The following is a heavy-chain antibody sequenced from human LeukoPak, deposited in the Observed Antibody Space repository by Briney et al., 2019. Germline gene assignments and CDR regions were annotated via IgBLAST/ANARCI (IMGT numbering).Heavy chain of an antibody. Sequence: GASVKVSCKASGYTFTSYDINWVRQATGQGLEWMGWMNPNSGNTGYAQKFQGRVTITRNTSISTAYMELSSLRSEDAAVYYCARGSRLIAVAGKLTYYFDYWGQGTLVTVSS. D-gene: IGHD6-19*01. CDR1: GYTFTSYD. J-gene: IGHJ4*02. CDR2: MNPNSGNT. V-gene: IGHV1-8*03. CDR3: ARGSRLIAVAGKLTYYFDY.